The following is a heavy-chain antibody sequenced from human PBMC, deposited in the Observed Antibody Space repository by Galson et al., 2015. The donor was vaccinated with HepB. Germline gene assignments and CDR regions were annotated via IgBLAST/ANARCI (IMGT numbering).Heavy chain of an antibody. D-gene: IGHD2-15*01. J-gene: IGHJ6*03. CDR1: GGSISSSNW. CDR2: IYYSGNT. V-gene: IGHV4-4*02. CDR3: ARTGRYSDSYYMDV. Sequence: SETLSLTCTVSGGSISSSNWWNWVRQPPGKGLEWIGEIYYSGNTNYNPSLKSRVTISVDKSKNQFSLKLSSVTAADTAVYYCARTGRYSDSYYMDVWGKGTTVTVSS.